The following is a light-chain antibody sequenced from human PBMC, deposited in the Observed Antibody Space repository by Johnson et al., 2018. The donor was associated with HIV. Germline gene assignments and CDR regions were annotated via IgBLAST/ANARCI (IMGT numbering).Light chain of an antibody. CDR2: RNN. V-gene: IGLV1-44*01. CDR3: ATWDDSLNGLYV. Sequence: QSVLTQPPSASGTPGQRVTISCSGSSSNIGINTVNWYQQLPGTAPKLLIYRNNLRPSGVPDRFSGSKSGTSASLAISGLQAEDEADYFCATWDDSLNGLYVVGTGTKVTVL. J-gene: IGLJ1*01. CDR1: SSNIGINT.